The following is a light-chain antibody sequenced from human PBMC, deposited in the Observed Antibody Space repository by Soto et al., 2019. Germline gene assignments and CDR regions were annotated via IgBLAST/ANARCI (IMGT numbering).Light chain of an antibody. Sequence: QSALTQPASVSGSPGQSITISCTGTSSDVGGYNYVSWCQHHPGKAPKLMIYDVSSRPSGVSNRFSGSKSGNTASLTISGLQAEDEADYYCSSYTTTNTLVFGGGTQLTVL. CDR2: DVS. V-gene: IGLV2-14*03. J-gene: IGLJ2*01. CDR1: SSDVGGYNY. CDR3: SSYTTTNTLV.